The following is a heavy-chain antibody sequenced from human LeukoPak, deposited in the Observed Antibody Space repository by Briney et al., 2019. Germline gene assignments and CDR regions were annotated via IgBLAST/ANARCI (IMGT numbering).Heavy chain of an antibody. CDR1: GFTSSSYA. D-gene: IGHD3-10*01. Sequence: GGSLRLSCAASGFTSSSYAMSWVRQAPGKGLEWVSAISGSGGSTYYADSVKGRFTISRDNSKNTLYLRMNSLRAEDTAVYYCAKTRRGSGSYYTNYYYYGMDVWGQGTTVTVSS. CDR3: AKTRRGSGSYYTNYYYYGMDV. V-gene: IGHV3-23*01. CDR2: ISGSGGST. J-gene: IGHJ6*02.